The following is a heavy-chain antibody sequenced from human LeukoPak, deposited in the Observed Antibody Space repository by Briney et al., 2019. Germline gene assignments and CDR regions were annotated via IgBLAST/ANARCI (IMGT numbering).Heavy chain of an antibody. V-gene: IGHV3-30*03. Sequence: GGSLRLSCAASGFTFSTFGLHWVRQAPGKGLEWVAVISYDGNEKHYADSVKGRFTISRDNAKNTLYLQMNSLRAEDTAVYYCASTFFSGYDFYWGQGTLVTVPS. CDR3: ASTFFSGYDFY. D-gene: IGHD5-12*01. CDR2: ISYDGNEK. J-gene: IGHJ4*02. CDR1: GFTFSTFG.